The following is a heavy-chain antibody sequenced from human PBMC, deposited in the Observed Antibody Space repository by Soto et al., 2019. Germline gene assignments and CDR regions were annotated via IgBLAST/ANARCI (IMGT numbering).Heavy chain of an antibody. D-gene: IGHD4-17*01. V-gene: IGHV3-21*01. CDR3: ARGPDYRHYYYYYMDV. CDR2: ISSSSSYI. J-gene: IGHJ6*03. Sequence: GGSLRLSCAASGFTFSSYSMNWVRQAPGKGLEWVSSISSSSSYIYYADSVKGRFTISRDNAKNSLYLQMNSLRAEDTAVYYCARGPDYRHYYYYYMDVWGKGTTVTVSS. CDR1: GFTFSSYS.